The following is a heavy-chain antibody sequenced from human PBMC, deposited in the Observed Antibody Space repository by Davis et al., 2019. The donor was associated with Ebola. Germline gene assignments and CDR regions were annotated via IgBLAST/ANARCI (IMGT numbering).Heavy chain of an antibody. V-gene: IGHV1-3*01. Sequence: AASVKVSCKASGYTFTSYAMHWVRQAPGQRLEWMGWINAGNGNTKYSQKFQGRVPITRDTSASTAYMALSSLRSEDTAVYYCARDRGMVQGVVITDYFDYWGQGTLVTVSS. J-gene: IGHJ4*02. D-gene: IGHD3-10*01. CDR1: GYTFTSYA. CDR3: ARDRGMVQGVVITDYFDY. CDR2: INAGNGNT.